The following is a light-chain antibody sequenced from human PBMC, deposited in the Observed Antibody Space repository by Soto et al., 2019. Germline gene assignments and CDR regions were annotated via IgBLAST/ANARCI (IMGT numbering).Light chain of an antibody. Sequence: EIVLTQSPGTLSLSPGESAILSCRASQSINNRYLAWYQQMPGRAPRLLIHGASSRAAGIPDRFSGSGSGTDFTLTINRLEPEDFAVYYCHHYDNSPPFPFGPGTTVDI. CDR2: GAS. V-gene: IGKV3-20*01. CDR1: QSINNRY. CDR3: HHYDNSPPFP. J-gene: IGKJ3*01.